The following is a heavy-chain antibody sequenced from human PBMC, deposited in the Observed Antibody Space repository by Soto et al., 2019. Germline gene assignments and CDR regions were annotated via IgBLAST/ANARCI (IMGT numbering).Heavy chain of an antibody. V-gene: IGHV4-30-2*06. J-gene: IGHJ6*02. CDR3: ARNYYGMDV. Sequence: SETLSLTCTVSGGSISSGGYPWTWIRQSPGKGLEWIGYTYQSGSAYYNPSLKSRVTISVDRSKNQFSLNLTSVTAADTAVYYCARNYYGMDVWGQGTTVTVSS. CDR1: GGSISSGGYP. CDR2: TYQSGSA.